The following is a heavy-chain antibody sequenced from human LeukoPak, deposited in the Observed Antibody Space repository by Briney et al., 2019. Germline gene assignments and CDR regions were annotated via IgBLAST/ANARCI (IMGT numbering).Heavy chain of an antibody. CDR1: GFTFDDYG. V-gene: IGHV3-20*04. CDR3: AREISGIAVAGTGPYYYYYMDV. Sequence: PGGSLRLSCAASGFTFDDYGMSWVRQARGKGLEWVSGINWNGGSTGYADSVKGRFTISRDNAKNSLYLQMNSLRAEDTALYYCAREISGIAVAGTGPYYYYYMDVWGKGTTVTVSS. J-gene: IGHJ6*03. D-gene: IGHD6-19*01. CDR2: INWNGGST.